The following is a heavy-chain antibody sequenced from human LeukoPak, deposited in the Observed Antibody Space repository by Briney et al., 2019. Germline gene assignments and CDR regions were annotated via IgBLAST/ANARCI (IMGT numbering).Heavy chain of an antibody. Sequence: SETLSLTCTVSGASFNNYFWSWIRQPAGKGLEWIGEINHRRSTNYNPSLKSRVTMSVDTSKNQFSLNLSSVTAADTAVYYCARGQFWSGYSIWGQGTLVTVSS. D-gene: IGHD3-3*02. CDR3: ARGQFWSGYSI. CDR1: GASFNNYF. V-gene: IGHV4-34*01. J-gene: IGHJ4*02. CDR2: INHRRST.